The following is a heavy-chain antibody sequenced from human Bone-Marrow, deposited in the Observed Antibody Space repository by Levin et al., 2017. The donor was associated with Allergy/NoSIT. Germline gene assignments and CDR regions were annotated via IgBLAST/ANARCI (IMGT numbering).Heavy chain of an antibody. Sequence: ASETLSLTCIVSGGSITSSNFQWSWLRQSPGKGLEWIGTYYFSGSTYYNLSLKSRVTISVDLSKNQFSLTLRSVAAAESAVYFCARSTPNSYDSAGYFDSWGQGILVAVSS. CDR2: YYFSGST. D-gene: IGHD3-22*01. CDR3: ARSTPNSYDSAGYFDS. J-gene: IGHJ4*02. CDR1: GGSITSSNFQ. V-gene: IGHV4-39*07.